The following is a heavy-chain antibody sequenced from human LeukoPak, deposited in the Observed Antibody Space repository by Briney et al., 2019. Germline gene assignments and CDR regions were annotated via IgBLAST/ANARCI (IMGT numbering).Heavy chain of an antibody. CDR3: ARLTPAAGRLYFVD. D-gene: IGHD6-13*01. CDR2: ISGSGGST. V-gene: IGHV3-23*01. J-gene: IGHJ4*02. Sequence: PGGSLRLSCAASGFTFSSYAMSWVRQAPGKGLEWVSAISGSGGSTYYADSVKGRFSISRDNSKNTLFLQMNSLRAEDTAVYYCARLTPAAGRLYFVDWGPGTLVTVSS. CDR1: GFTFSSYA.